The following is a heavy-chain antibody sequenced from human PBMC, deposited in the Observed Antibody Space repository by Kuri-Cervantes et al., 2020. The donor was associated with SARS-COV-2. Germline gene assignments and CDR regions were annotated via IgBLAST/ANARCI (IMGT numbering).Heavy chain of an antibody. J-gene: IGHJ4*02. V-gene: IGHV3-30-3*01. CDR3: ARERVGVQDF. CDR2: TSYDGTSK. CDR1: GFTFNNYA. D-gene: IGHD2-21*01. Sequence: GGSLRLSCAASGFTFNNYAMHWVRQTPGEGLEWVAITSYDGTSKYYADSVKGRFTISRDNSKSTLYLQMNSLRGDDTAVYFCARERVGVQDFWGQGTLVTVSS.